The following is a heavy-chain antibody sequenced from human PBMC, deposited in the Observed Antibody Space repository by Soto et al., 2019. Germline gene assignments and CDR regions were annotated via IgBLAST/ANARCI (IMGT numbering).Heavy chain of an antibody. CDR1: GYTFTSYY. J-gene: IGHJ3*02. D-gene: IGHD3-22*01. V-gene: IGHV1-46*01. CDR3: ASNVGDYDSSGYGFSPDAFDI. CDR2: INPSGGST. Sequence: ASVKVSCKASGYTFTSYYMHWVRQAPGQGLEWMGIINPSGGSTSYAQKFQGRVTMTRDTSTSTVYMELSSLRSGDTAVYYCASNVGDYDSSGYGFSPDAFDIWGQGTMVTVSS.